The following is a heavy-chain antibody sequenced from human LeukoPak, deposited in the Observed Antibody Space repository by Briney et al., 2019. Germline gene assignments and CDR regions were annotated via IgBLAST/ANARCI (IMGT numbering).Heavy chain of an antibody. Sequence: GGSLRLSCAASGFTFSTYNMNWVRQAPGKGLEWVSSITSGGTYTYYADSVKGRFTTSRDNAKNSLSLQLSSLRAEDTAVYCCARGHYDILTASYKWTPDYWGQGILVTVSS. V-gene: IGHV3-21*06. J-gene: IGHJ4*02. CDR3: ARGHYDILTASYKWTPDY. CDR2: ITSGGTYT. CDR1: GFTFSTYN. D-gene: IGHD3-9*01.